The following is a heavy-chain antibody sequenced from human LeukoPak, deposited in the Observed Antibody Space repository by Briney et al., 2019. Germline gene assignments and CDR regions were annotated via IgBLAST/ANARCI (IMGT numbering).Heavy chain of an antibody. CDR2: IYYSGST. D-gene: IGHD6-13*01. CDR1: GGSISSYY. CDR3: ARATPYSSSWYPFDY. Sequence: SETLSLTCTVSGGSISSYYWSWIRQPPGKGLEWIGYIYYSGSTNYNPSLKSRVTISVDTSKNQFSLKLSSVTAADTAVYYCARATPYSSSWYPFDYWGQGTLVTVSS. J-gene: IGHJ4*02. V-gene: IGHV4-59*01.